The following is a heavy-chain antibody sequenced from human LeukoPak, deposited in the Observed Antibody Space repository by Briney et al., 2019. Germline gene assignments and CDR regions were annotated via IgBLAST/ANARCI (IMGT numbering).Heavy chain of an antibody. CDR3: ATSEGATENWFDP. CDR2: FDPEDGET. J-gene: IGHJ5*02. V-gene: IGHV1-24*01. CDR1: GYTLTELS. Sequence: ASVKVSCKVSGYTLTELSMHWVRQAPGKGLEWMGGFDPEDGETIYAQKFQGRVTMAEDTSTDTAYMELSSLRSEDTAVYYCATSEGATENWFDPWGQGTLVTVSS. D-gene: IGHD1-26*01.